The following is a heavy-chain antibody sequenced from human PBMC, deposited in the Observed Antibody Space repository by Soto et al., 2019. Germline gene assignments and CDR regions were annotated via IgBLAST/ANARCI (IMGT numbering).Heavy chain of an antibody. D-gene: IGHD3-10*01. CDR2: IYYTGST. V-gene: IGHV4-31*03. CDR3: ARGSYGSGSYFQAYFDF. J-gene: IGHJ4*02. Sequence: QVQLQEPGPGLVEPSQTLSLTCSISGGSISSTGYYWSWIRQSPGRGLEWIGYIYYTGSTKYNPSLKSRLSISIDTSKNQFSLRLSSLSAADTALYYCARGSYGSGSYFQAYFDFWGQGTLVTVSS. CDR1: GGSISSTGYY.